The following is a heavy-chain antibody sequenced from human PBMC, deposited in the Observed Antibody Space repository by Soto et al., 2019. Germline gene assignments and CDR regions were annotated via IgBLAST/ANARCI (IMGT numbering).Heavy chain of an antibody. CDR3: ASVGFRTVNDY. CDR2: IYYSGST. Sequence: PSETLSLTCTVSGGSISSSSYYWGWIRQPPGKGLEWIGSIYYSGSTYYNPSLKSRVTISVDTSKNQFSLKLSSVTAADTAVYYCASVGFRTVNDYWGQGTLVTVS. J-gene: IGHJ4*02. CDR1: GGSISSSSYY. D-gene: IGHD1-26*01. V-gene: IGHV4-39*01.